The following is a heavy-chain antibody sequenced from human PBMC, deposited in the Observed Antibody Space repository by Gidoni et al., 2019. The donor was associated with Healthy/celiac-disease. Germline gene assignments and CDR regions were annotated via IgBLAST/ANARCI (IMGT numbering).Heavy chain of an antibody. D-gene: IGHD6-13*01. CDR1: GLTFSSYS. Sequence: EVQLVESGGGLVQPGGSLRLHCAASGLTFSSYSMNWVSQAPGKGLEWVSYISSSSSTIYYADSVKGRFTISRDNAKNSLYLQMNSLRAEDTAVYYCATTSSSIADYWGQGTLVTVSS. J-gene: IGHJ4*02. CDR2: ISSSSSTI. V-gene: IGHV3-48*01. CDR3: ATTSSSIADY.